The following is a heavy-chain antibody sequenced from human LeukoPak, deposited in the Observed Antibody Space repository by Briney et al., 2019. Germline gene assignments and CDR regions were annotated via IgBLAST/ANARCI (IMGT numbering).Heavy chain of an antibody. CDR3: ARASHVDTARVGY. CDR2: ISSSSSYI. CDR1: GFTFGSYS. J-gene: IGHJ4*02. V-gene: IGHV3-21*01. Sequence: GGSLRLSCAASGFTFGSYSMNWVRQAPGKGLEWVSSISSSSSYIYYADSVKGRFTISRDNAKNSLYLQMNSLRAEDTAVYYCARASHVDTARVGYWGQGTLVTVSS. D-gene: IGHD5-18*01.